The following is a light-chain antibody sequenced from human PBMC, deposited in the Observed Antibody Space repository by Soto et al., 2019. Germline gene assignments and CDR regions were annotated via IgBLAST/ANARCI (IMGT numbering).Light chain of an antibody. CDR3: QHYNSYSEA. V-gene: IGKV1-5*03. J-gene: IGKJ1*01. CDR1: QTISSW. CDR2: KAF. Sequence: DIQMTQSPSTLSGSVGDRVTITCRASQTISSWLAWYQQKPGKAPKLLIYKAFTLKSGVPSRFSGSGSGTEFTLTISSLQPDDCATYYCQHYNSYSEAFGQGTKVELK.